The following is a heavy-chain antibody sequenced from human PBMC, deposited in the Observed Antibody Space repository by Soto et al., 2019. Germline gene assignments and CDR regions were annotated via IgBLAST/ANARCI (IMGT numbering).Heavy chain of an antibody. CDR2: IYRSGST. CDR1: GYSISSGYY. J-gene: IGHJ5*02. V-gene: IGHV4-38-2*01. CDR3: ARATGPIWCSGGSCYHNWFDP. D-gene: IGHD2-15*01. Sequence: SETLSLTCAVSGYSISSGYYWGWIRQPPGKGLEWIGSIYRSGSTYYNPSLKSRVTISVDTSKNQFSLKLSSVTAADTAVYYCARATGPIWCSGGSCYHNWFDPWGQGTLVTVSS.